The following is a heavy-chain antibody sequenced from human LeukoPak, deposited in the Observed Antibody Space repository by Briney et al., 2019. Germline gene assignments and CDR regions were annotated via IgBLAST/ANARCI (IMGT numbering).Heavy chain of an antibody. D-gene: IGHD3-22*01. Sequence: PGGSLRLSCAASGFTFSSAWMSWVRQAPGKGLEWVGRIKSKTDGGTTDYAAPVKGRFTISRDDSKNTLYLQMNSLKTEDTAVYYCTTEQTYYYDSSGYFHHFDYWGQGTLVTVSS. J-gene: IGHJ4*02. CDR2: IKSKTDGGTT. CDR3: TTEQTYYYDSSGYFHHFDY. CDR1: GFTFSSAW. V-gene: IGHV3-15*01.